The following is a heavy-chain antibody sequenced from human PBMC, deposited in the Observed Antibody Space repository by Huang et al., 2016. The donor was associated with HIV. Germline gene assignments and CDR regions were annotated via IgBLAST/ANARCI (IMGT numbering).Heavy chain of an antibody. CDR3: ARGSLEYSVSSSLDY. CDR1: GGPFRSYS. CDR2: LMPVVDSP. V-gene: IGHV1-69*11. D-gene: IGHD4-4*01. J-gene: IGHJ4*02. Sequence: QVQLLQSGAEVKKPGSSVKVSCKASGGPFRSYSIAWVRQAPGQGLEWMARLMPVVDSPNYAQTVQGRVGGTADESTSTVYMELRDLRPDDTAVYFCARGSLEYSVSSSLDYWGQGTHVTVSS.